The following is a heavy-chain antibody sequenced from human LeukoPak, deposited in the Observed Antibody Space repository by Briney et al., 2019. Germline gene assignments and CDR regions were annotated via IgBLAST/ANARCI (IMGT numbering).Heavy chain of an antibody. V-gene: IGHV3-15*01. D-gene: IGHD3/OR15-3a*01. CDR3: TFRLWTGDLLSDY. CDR2: IRSKIDGGIV. Sequence: PGGYLRLYCATYGLTFTDAWMGWVRQAPGKGLEWVGHIRSKIDGGIVDYAAPVKGRFTISRDDSRTTLFLQMDSLETEDTAVYYCTFRLWTGDLLSDYWGQGALVTVSS. J-gene: IGHJ4*02. CDR1: GLTFTDAW.